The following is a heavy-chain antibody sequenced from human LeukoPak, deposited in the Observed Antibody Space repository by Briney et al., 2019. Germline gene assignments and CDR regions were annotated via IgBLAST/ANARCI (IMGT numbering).Heavy chain of an antibody. CDR2: ISSSGSTI. Sequence: KSGGSLRLSCAASGFTFSDYYMSWIRQAPGKGLEWVSYISSSGSTIYYADSVKGRFTISRDNAKNSQYLQMNSLRAEDTAVYYCASGRYCSGGSCYAYWGQGTLVTVSS. CDR3: ASGRYCSGGSCYAY. D-gene: IGHD2-15*01. CDR1: GFTFSDYY. J-gene: IGHJ4*02. V-gene: IGHV3-11*01.